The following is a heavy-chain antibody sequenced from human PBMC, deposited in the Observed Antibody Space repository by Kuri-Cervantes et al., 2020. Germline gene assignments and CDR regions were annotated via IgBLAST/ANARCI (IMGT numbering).Heavy chain of an antibody. Sequence: GGSLRLSCAASGFTVSSNYMSWVRQAPGKGLEWVSVIYIGGSTYYADSVKGRFTISRDNSQDTLYLQMNSLRAEDTAVYYCARDKDSSGWLDYWGQGTLVTVSS. J-gene: IGHJ4*02. D-gene: IGHD6-19*01. V-gene: IGHV3-53*01. CDR1: GFTVSSNY. CDR3: ARDKDSSGWLDY. CDR2: IYIGGST.